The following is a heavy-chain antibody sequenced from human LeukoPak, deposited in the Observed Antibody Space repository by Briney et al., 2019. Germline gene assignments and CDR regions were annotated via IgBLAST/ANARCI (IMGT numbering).Heavy chain of an antibody. CDR1: GFTFSNAW. V-gene: IGHV3-15*01. J-gene: IGHJ4*02. CDR3: TTGGLYDSSGYYFGLDY. D-gene: IGHD3-22*01. CDR2: IKSKTDGGTT. Sequence: GGSLRLSCAASGFTFSNAWMSWVRQAPGKGLEWFGRIKSKTDGGTTDYAAPVKGRFTISRDDSKNTLYLQMNSLKTEDTAVYYCTTGGLYDSSGYYFGLDYWGQGTLVTVSS.